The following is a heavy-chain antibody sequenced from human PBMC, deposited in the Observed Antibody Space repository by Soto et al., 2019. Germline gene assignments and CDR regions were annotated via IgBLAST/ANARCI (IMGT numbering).Heavy chain of an antibody. V-gene: IGHV3-23*01. Sequence: GGSLILSCAASGFTFSDYAMSWVRQAPGKGLEWVSAISGSGGSTYYADSVKGRFTTSRDKSKNTLYLHMNSLRAEDTALYYCAKSFSSNWYDYFDYWGQGSLVTVSS. J-gene: IGHJ4*02. CDR2: ISGSGGST. D-gene: IGHD6-13*01. CDR3: AKSFSSNWYDYFDY. CDR1: GFTFSDYA.